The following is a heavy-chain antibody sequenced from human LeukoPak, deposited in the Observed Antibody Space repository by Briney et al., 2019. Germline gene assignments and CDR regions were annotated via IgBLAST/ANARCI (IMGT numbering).Heavy chain of an antibody. J-gene: IGHJ4*02. CDR2: IKQDGSQK. CDR3: ARIGYSSSSLDY. V-gene: IGHV3-7*01. Sequence: GGSLRLPCAASGFTFSNYWMTWVRQAPGKGLEWVANIKQDGSQKYYVDSVKGRLTISRDNAKNSVYLQVSSLRVEDTAVYHCARIGYSSSSLDYWGQGALVIVSS. D-gene: IGHD6-13*01. CDR1: GFTFSNYW.